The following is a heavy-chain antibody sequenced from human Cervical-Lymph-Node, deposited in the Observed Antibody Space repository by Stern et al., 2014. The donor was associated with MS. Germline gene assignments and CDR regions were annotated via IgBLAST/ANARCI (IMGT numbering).Heavy chain of an antibody. J-gene: IGHJ5*02. CDR1: GGTFSGYS. CDR3: ARDYTGFDP. D-gene: IGHD2-2*02. Sequence: DQLVESGAEVKKPGSSVKVSCTASGGTFSGYSISWVRQAPGQGLEWLGGIIHMLAAANYAQRFQDRLTITADKSTNTAYMELGSLTFEDTAVYYCARDYTGFDPWGRGTPVTVSS. CDR2: IIHMLAAA. V-gene: IGHV1-69*06.